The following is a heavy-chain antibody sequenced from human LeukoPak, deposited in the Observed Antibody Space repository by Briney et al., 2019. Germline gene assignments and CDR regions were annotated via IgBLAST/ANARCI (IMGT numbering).Heavy chain of an antibody. Sequence: PSETLSLTCGVSGGSISSDNWWSWVRQPPGKGLEWIGEIYHSGSTNYNPSLKGRVTISVEKSKNQFSLNLNSVTAADTAVYYCASMVVRGAPVGDYWGQGTLVTVSS. V-gene: IGHV4-4*02. CDR1: GGSISSDNW. D-gene: IGHD3-10*01. CDR2: IYHSGST. J-gene: IGHJ4*02. CDR3: ASMVVRGAPVGDY.